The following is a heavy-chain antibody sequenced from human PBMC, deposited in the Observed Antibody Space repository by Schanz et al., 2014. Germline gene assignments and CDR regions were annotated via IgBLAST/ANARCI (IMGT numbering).Heavy chain of an antibody. V-gene: IGHV1-18*01. CDR1: GYTFTSYG. D-gene: IGHD3-10*01. J-gene: IGHJ6*02. CDR3: ARAKRFGDMDV. CDR2: INGYNGHT. Sequence: QVQLVQSGGEMKKPGASVKVSCKASGYTFTSYGISWVRQAPGQGLEWMGWINGYNGHTLYAQKLQGRVTLTTDTSTSTAYMELRNLRSDDTAVYYCARAKRFGDMDVWGQGTTVTVSS.